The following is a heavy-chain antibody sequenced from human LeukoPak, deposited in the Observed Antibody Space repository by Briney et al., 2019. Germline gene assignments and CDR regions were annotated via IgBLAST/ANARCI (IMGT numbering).Heavy chain of an antibody. J-gene: IGHJ4*02. CDR3: AKDDRWLQFCC. Sequence: PGGCLRLSCAASGFTVSSNYMSWVRQAPGKGLEWVSGIIPSGHTTYYADSVRGRFTISRDNSRNTVYLQMNSLRAEDTAVYYCAKDDRWLQFCCWGQGTLVTVSA. V-gene: IGHV3-53*01. CDR2: IPSGHTT. D-gene: IGHD5-24*01. CDR1: GFTVSSNY.